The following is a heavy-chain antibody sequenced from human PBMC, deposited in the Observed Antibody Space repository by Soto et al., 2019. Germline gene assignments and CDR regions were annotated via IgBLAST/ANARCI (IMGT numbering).Heavy chain of an antibody. D-gene: IGHD3-16*02. J-gene: IGHJ4*02. CDR1: GFIFSDFS. CDR2: TSYDGSNE. CDR3: ARGTYRGAYGYYLDY. V-gene: IGHV3-30-3*01. Sequence: ESGGGVVQPGRSLRLSCAASGFIFSDFSMHWVRQAPGKGLEWMAVTSYDGSNEYSADSVKGRFTISRDNSQNTMNLQMNSLRAEDTAVYYCARGTYRGAYGYYLDYWGQGTLVTVSS.